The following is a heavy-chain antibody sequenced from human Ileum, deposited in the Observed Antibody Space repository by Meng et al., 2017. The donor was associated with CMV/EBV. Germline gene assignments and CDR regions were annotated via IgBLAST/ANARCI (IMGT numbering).Heavy chain of an antibody. Sequence: LYCAASEFNFRSYWMHWVRQAPGKGLMWVSRITSDGSGTTYADSVKGRFTISRDNAKNTLYLQMNSLRAEDTALYYCARGNAHAFDYWGQGTLVTVSS. CDR1: EFNFRSYW. D-gene: IGHD1-1*01. CDR2: ITSDGSGT. J-gene: IGHJ4*02. CDR3: ARGNAHAFDY. V-gene: IGHV3-74*01.